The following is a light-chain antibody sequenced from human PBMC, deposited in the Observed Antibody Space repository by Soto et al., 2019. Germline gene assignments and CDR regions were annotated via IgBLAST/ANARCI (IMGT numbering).Light chain of an antibody. CDR3: HPLGRSPGFP. CDR2: GAS. J-gene: IGKJ3*01. V-gene: IGKV3-20*01. Sequence: IVVTQSPGTLSLSPGERATLSCRAIQNINSRYLAWYQKKPGQAPRLLIYGASSRATGIPDRFSGSWSGTDFTLSISRLEPEDFAGEYCHPLGRSPGFPCGPETKVHIK. CDR1: QNINSRY.